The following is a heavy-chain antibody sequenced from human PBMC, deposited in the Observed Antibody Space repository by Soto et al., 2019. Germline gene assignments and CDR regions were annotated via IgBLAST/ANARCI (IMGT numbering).Heavy chain of an antibody. CDR3: VRAGRSLMFRGDSQSYFAY. CDR2: INPNSGGT. J-gene: IGHJ4*02. D-gene: IGHD3-10*01. CDR1: GYTFTGYY. V-gene: IGHV1-2*04. Sequence: SVKVSCEASGYTFTGYYMHWARQAPGQGLEWMGWINPNSGGTNYAQKFQGWVTMTRDTSISTAYMELSRLRSDDTAVYYCVRAGRSLMFRGDSQSYFAYWGQGTLVTVSS.